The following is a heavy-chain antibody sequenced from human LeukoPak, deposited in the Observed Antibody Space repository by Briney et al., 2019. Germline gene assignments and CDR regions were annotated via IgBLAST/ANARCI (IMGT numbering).Heavy chain of an antibody. Sequence: GGSLRLSCAASGFTFSSYWTSWVRQAPGKGLEWVANIKQDGSEKYYVDSVKGRFTISRDNAKNSLYLQMNSLRAEDTALYYCAKGPYSSGWYSDYWGQGTLVTVSS. J-gene: IGHJ4*02. D-gene: IGHD6-19*01. V-gene: IGHV3-7*03. CDR1: GFTFSSYW. CDR2: IKQDGSEK. CDR3: AKGPYSSGWYSDY.